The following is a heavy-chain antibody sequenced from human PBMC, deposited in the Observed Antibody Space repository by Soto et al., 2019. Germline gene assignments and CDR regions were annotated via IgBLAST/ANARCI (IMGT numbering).Heavy chain of an antibody. CDR1: GCTFSSYA. CDR3: ARDRNSSSSLGYNGGYDMVA. D-gene: IGHD6-6*01. J-gene: IGHJ6*02. CDR2: ISYDGSNK. V-gene: IGHV3-30-3*01. Sequence: GGSLRLSCAASGCTFSSYAMHWGRQAPGKGLEWVAVISYDGSNKYYADSVKGRFTISRDNSKNTLYLQMNSLRAEDTAVYYCARDRNSSSSLGYNGGYDMVAWGQGTTVTVS.